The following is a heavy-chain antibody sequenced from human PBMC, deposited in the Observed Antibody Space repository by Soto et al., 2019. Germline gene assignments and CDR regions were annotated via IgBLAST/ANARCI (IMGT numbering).Heavy chain of an antibody. Sequence: PGGSLRLSCAASGFTFSTYSMAWVRQAPGRGPEWVSGISQDGTTHYADSVKGRFTISRDNSRSSVYLQMMALRGEDTAVYYCAKDLRPDGVWDFGYWGQGTPVTVSS. CDR2: ISQDGTT. V-gene: IGHV3-23*01. J-gene: IGHJ4*02. CDR1: GFTFSTYS. CDR3: AKDLRPDGVWDFGY. D-gene: IGHD4-17*01.